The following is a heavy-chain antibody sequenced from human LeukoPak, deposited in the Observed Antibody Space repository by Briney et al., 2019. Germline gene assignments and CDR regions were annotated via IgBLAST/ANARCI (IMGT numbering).Heavy chain of an antibody. D-gene: IGHD3-3*01. CDR1: GGSISSSSYY. J-gene: IGHJ4*02. CDR3: ARVGLSYDFWSGPPFDY. Sequence: SETLSLTCTVSGGSISSSSYYWGWIRQPPGTGLEWIGSIYYSGSTYYNPSLKSRVTISVDTSKNQFSLKLSSVTTADTAVYYCARVGLSYDFWSGPPFDYWGQGTLVTVSS. V-gene: IGHV4-39*07. CDR2: IYYSGST.